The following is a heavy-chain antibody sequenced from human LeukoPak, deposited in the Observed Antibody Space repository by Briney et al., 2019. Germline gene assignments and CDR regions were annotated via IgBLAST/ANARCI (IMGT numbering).Heavy chain of an antibody. CDR3: ATGHVITVTTGLAFDI. CDR2: FDPEDGET. CDR1: GYTLTELS. J-gene: IGHJ3*02. D-gene: IGHD4-17*01. Sequence: ASVKASCKVSGYTLTELSMHWVRQAPGKGLEWMGGFDPEDGETIYAQKFQGRVTMTEDTSTDTAYMELSSLRSEDTAVYYCATGHVITVTTGLAFDIWGQGTMVTVSS. V-gene: IGHV1-24*01.